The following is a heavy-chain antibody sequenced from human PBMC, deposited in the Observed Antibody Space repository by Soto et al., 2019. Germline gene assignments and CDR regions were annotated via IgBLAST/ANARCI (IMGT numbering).Heavy chain of an antibody. J-gene: IGHJ4*02. CDR1: GFTVSSNY. D-gene: IGHD4-17*01. CDR2: IYSGGST. V-gene: IGHV3-53*01. Sequence: PGGSLRLSCAASGFTVSSNYMSWVRQAPGKGLEWVSVIYSGGSTYYADSVKGRFTISRDNSKNTLYLQMNSLRAEDTAVYYCAKEGTTVVTFAFDYWGQGTLVTVSS. CDR3: AKEGTTVVTFAFDY.